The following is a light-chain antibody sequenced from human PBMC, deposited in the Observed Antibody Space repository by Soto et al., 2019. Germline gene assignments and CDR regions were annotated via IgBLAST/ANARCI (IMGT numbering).Light chain of an antibody. CDR3: QQYGSYSPWT. J-gene: IGKJ1*01. V-gene: IGKV1-5*03. CDR2: KAS. CDR1: QSIGSW. Sequence: DIQMTQSPSTLSASVGDRVTITCRASQSIGSWLAWYQQKPGKAPKLLIYKASSLEGGVPSRFSGSGSGTEFTLTISSLLPDDVASYYCQQYGSYSPWTFGQGTKVEIK.